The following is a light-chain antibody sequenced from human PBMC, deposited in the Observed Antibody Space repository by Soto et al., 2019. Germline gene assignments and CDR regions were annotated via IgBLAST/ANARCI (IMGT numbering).Light chain of an antibody. V-gene: IGKV3-20*01. J-gene: IGKJ1*01. Sequence: EIVLTQSPGTLSLSPGERATLSCRASQSVTTYLAWYQQKPGQAPRLLISGASTRATGVPDRFSGSGSGTDFTLTISRLEPEDFAVYYYQQYGSSPRTFGQGTKVEIK. CDR1: QSVTTY. CDR2: GAS. CDR3: QQYGSSPRT.